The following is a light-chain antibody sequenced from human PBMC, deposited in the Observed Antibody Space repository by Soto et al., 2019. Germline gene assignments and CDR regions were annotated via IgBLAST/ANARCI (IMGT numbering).Light chain of an antibody. Sequence: EIVMTQSPATLSVSPGERATLSCRASQSVSGNLAWYQQKPGQAPRLLIYGASTRATGIPARFSGSGSGTEFNLTISSLQSEDFAVYDCQQYNNWPPTFGKGTKVEIK. CDR2: GAS. CDR1: QSVSGN. J-gene: IGKJ1*01. V-gene: IGKV3D-15*01. CDR3: QQYNNWPPT.